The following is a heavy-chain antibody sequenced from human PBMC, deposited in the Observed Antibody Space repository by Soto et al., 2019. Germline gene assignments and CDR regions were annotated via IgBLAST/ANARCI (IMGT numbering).Heavy chain of an antibody. CDR1: GFTFSSYA. V-gene: IGHV3-30-3*01. CDR3: ARDSAPFYSNLFY. CDR2: ISYDGSNK. D-gene: IGHD4-4*01. J-gene: IGHJ4*02. Sequence: GGSLRLSCAASGFTFSSYAMHWVRQAPGEGLEWVAVISYDGSNKYYADSVKGRFTISRDNSKNTLYLQMNSLRAEDTAVYYCARDSAPFYSNLFYWGQGTLVTVSS.